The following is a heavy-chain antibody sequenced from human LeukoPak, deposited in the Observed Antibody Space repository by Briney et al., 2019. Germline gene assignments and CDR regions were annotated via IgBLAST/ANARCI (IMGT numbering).Heavy chain of an antibody. V-gene: IGHV4-61*02. Sequence: PSETLSLTCTVSGGSISSGSYYWSWIRQPAGKGLEWIGRIYTSGSTHYNPSLKSRVTISVDTSKNQFSLKLSSVTAADTAVYYCARVGAIRSDAFDIWGQGTMVTVSS. D-gene: IGHD3-16*01. CDR2: IYTSGST. J-gene: IGHJ3*02. CDR3: ARVGAIRSDAFDI. CDR1: GGSISSGSYY.